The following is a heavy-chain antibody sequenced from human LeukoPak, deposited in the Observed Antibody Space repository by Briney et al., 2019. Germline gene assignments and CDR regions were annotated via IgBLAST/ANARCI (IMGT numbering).Heavy chain of an antibody. CDR1: GHSISSGYY. D-gene: IGHD3-22*01. CDR2: IFHSGST. J-gene: IGHJ4*02. CDR3: ARGGWNKFDY. Sequence: SETLSLTCTVSGHSISSGYYWGWIRQPPGKGLEWIGSIFHSGSTYYNPSLKSRVTISLDTSKNQFSLKLSSVTAADTAVYYCARGGWNKFDYWGQGTLVTVSS. V-gene: IGHV4-38-2*02.